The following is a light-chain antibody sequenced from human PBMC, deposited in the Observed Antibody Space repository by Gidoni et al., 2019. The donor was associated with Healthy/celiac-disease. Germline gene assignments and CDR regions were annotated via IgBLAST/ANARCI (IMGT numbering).Light chain of an antibody. CDR1: QSVLYSSNNKND. V-gene: IGKV4-1*01. CDR2: WAA. Sequence: DLVMTQSPDSLAVSLGERATINCKSSQSVLYSSNNKNDLTWYQQKPGQPPKLLIYWAATRETGVHDRFSGSGSGTDFTLTISSLQAEDVAVYYCQKYYSTTFTFGPGTKVDIK. CDR3: QKYYSTTFT. J-gene: IGKJ3*01.